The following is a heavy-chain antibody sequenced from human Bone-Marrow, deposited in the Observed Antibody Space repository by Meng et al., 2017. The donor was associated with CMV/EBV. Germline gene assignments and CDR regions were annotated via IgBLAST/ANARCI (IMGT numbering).Heavy chain of an antibody. CDR2: INPNSGGT. CDR3: ARDFTDIVVVPAAMGWFDP. V-gene: IGHV1-2*02. Sequence: ASVKVSCKASGYTFSSHGINWVRQAPGQGLEWMGWINPNSGGTNYAQKFQGRVTMTRDTSISTAYMELSRLRSDDTAVYYCARDFTDIVVVPAAMGWFDPWGQGTLVTVYS. CDR1: GYTFSSHG. J-gene: IGHJ5*02. D-gene: IGHD2-2*01.